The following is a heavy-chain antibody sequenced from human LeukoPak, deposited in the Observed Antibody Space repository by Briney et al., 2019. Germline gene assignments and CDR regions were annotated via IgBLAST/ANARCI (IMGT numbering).Heavy chain of an antibody. CDR2: INPNSGGT. CDR3: ARPFWYSSGWDFDY. D-gene: IGHD6-19*01. Sequence: ASVKVSCKAAGYTFTGYYMHWERQAPGQGLEWMGWINPNSGGTNYAQKFQGRVTMTRDTSISTAYMELSRLRSDDTAVYYCARPFWYSSGWDFDYWGQGTLVTVSS. CDR1: GYTFTGYY. J-gene: IGHJ4*02. V-gene: IGHV1-2*02.